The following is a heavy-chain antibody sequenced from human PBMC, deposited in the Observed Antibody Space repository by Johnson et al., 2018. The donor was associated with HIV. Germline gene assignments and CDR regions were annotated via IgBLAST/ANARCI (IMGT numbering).Heavy chain of an antibody. V-gene: IGHV3-30*04. CDR3: ARGTRYTYDNDDVHLLHAFDI. Sequence: QVQLVESGGGLVQPGGSLRLSCVASGFTFSSYAMHWVRQAPGKGLEWVAVVSYDGSERYYADSVKGRFTISRDSSKNTLYLQMNSLRAEDTAVYYCARGTRYTYDNDDVHLLHAFDIWGQGTMVTVSS. CDR2: VSYDGSER. D-gene: IGHD3-16*01. CDR1: GFTFSSYA. J-gene: IGHJ3*02.